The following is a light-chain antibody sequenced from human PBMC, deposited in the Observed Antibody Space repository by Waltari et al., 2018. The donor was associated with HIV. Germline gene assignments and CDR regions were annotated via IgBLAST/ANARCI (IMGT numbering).Light chain of an antibody. CDR2: AVS. Sequence: QSALTQPASVSGSPGQSITISCTGTTNDVGSSNYVSWHQQHPGEAPKLIIHAVSDRPSGISIRFSGSKSGNTASLTISGLQTEDEADYYCSSYTSSSTYVFGTGTRVTVL. V-gene: IGLV2-14*01. CDR3: SSYTSSSTYV. J-gene: IGLJ1*01. CDR1: TNDVGSSNY.